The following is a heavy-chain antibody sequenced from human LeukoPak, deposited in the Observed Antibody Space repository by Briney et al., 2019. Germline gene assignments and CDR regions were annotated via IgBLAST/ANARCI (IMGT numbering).Heavy chain of an antibody. Sequence: GASVKVSCKASGYTFTSYYMHWVRQAPGQGLEWMGIINPSGGSTSYAQKFQGRVTMTRDTSTSIVYMELSSLRSEDTAVYYCARGGPDTTRDFRYFDYWGQGTLVTVSS. CDR1: GYTFTSYY. V-gene: IGHV1-46*01. CDR3: ARGGPDTTRDFRYFDY. D-gene: IGHD1-14*01. CDR2: INPSGGST. J-gene: IGHJ4*02.